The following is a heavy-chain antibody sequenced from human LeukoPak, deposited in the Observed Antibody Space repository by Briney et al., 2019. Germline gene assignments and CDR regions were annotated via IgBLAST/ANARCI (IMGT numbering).Heavy chain of an antibody. CDR3: ARDWGSHSDY. V-gene: IGHV3-7*01. J-gene: IGHJ4*02. CDR1: GFTFSRYW. D-gene: IGHD3-16*01. Sequence: GGSLRLSCAASGFTFSRYWMSWARQAPGKGLEWVANIKQDGSEKYYVDSVKGRFTISRDNAKNSLYPQMNSLRAEDTAVYYCARDWGSHSDYWGQGTLVTVSS. CDR2: IKQDGSEK.